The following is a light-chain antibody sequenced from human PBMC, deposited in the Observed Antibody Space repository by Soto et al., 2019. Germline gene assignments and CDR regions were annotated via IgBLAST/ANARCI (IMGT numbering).Light chain of an antibody. CDR1: SSDVGGYNY. CDR3: SSYTSSSTLV. J-gene: IGLJ2*01. CDR2: DVS. V-gene: IGLV2-14*03. Sequence: QCALTQPASVYGSPGQSITISCTRTSSDVGGYNYVSWYQQHPAKAPKLMIYDVSNRPSGVSSRFSGSKSGNTASLTISGLQAEDEADYYCSSYTSSSTLVFGGGTKVTV.